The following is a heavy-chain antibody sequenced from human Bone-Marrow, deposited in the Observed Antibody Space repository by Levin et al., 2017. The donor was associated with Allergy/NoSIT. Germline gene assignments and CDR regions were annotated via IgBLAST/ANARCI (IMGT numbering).Heavy chain of an antibody. CDR3: AKDGGSAVGWFDP. J-gene: IGHJ5*02. Sequence: SLKISCAASGFTFDDYAMHWVRQAPGKGLEWVSGISWNSGSIGYADSVKGRFTISRDNAKNSLYLQMNSLRAEDTALYYCAKDGGSAVGWFDPWGQGTLVTVSS. D-gene: IGHD3-10*01. V-gene: IGHV3-9*01. CDR1: GFTFDDYA. CDR2: ISWNSGSI.